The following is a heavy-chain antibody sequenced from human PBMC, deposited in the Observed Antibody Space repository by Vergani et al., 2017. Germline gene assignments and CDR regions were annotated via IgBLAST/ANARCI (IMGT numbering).Heavy chain of an antibody. CDR2: INPSGGST. D-gene: IGHD3-22*01. V-gene: IGHV1-46*03. Sequence: QVQLVQSGAEVKKPGASVKVSCKASGYTFTSYYMHWVRQAPGQGLEWMGIINPSGGSTSYAQKFQGRVTMTRDTSTSTVYMELSSLRSEDTAVYYCARDPNYDDSSGYCLGGFDIWGQGTMVTVSS. J-gene: IGHJ3*02. CDR3: ARDPNYDDSSGYCLGGFDI. CDR1: GYTFTSYY.